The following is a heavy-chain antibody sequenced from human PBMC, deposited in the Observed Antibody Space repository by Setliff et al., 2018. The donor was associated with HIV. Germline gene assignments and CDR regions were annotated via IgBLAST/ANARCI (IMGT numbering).Heavy chain of an antibody. V-gene: IGHV1-69*05. CDR3: ARVVDRDYDFWSAYEY. D-gene: IGHD3-3*01. CDR2: IIPMFGSA. J-gene: IGHJ4*02. CDR1: GGTFSSYA. Sequence: SVKVSCKASGGTFSSYAMSWVRQAPGQGLEWMGGIIPMFGSANYAQKFQGRVTMTRDTSLSTAYMELSWLTSDDTAVYYCARVVDRDYDFWSAYEYWGQGTMVTVSS.